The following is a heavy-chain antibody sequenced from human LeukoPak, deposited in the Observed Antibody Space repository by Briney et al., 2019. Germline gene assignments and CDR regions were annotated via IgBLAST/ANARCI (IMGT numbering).Heavy chain of an antibody. CDR3: ARDNSVGDNAWWFDP. CDR2: INPTGGST. V-gene: IGHV1-46*01. D-gene: IGHD1-26*01. CDR1: VYTFTSYY. J-gene: IGHJ5*02. Sequence: ASVKVSCKASVYTFTSYYMHWVRQAPGQGLEWMGLINPTGGSTGYAQKFQGRVTMTRGMSTSTDYMELSGLRSEDTAIYYCARDNSVGDNAWWFDPWGQGTLVTVSS.